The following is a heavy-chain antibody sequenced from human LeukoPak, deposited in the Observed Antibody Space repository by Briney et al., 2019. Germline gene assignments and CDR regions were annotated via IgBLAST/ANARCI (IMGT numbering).Heavy chain of an antibody. CDR1: GFSFSDSY. V-gene: IGHV3-11*01. CDR3: ARQAGYMSGYWNYLD. D-gene: IGHD5-18*01. Sequence: PGGSLRLSCVASGFSFSDSYMTWVRQAPGQGLEWVSCISTTGSTISYAESVKGRFTISRDNAKKSLDLQLSSLRVEDTAMYYCARQAGYMSGYWNYLDYGARESWSPSPQ. CDR2: ISTTGSTI. J-gene: IGHJ4*02.